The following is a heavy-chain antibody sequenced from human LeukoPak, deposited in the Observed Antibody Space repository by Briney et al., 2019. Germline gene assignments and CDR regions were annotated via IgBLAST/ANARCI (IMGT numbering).Heavy chain of an antibody. CDR3: ARASKYYDFWSGYPTYYYYYYMDV. CDR2: IFSNDEK. Sequence: ASGPTLVNPTETLTLTCTVSGFSLSNARMGVSWIRQPPGKALEWLAHIFSNDEKSYSTSLKSRHTNSKDTSKSQVVLTMTNMDPVDTATYYCARASKYYDFWSGYPTYYYYYYMDVWGKGTTVTVSS. J-gene: IGHJ6*03. V-gene: IGHV2-26*01. CDR1: GFSLSNARMG. D-gene: IGHD3-3*01.